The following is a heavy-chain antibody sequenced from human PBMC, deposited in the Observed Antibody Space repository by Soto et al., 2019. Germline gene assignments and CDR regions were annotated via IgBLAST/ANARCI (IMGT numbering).Heavy chain of an antibody. CDR2: IWYDGSNK. D-gene: IGHD3-22*01. Sequence: GSLRLSCAASGFTFSSYGMHWVRQAPGKGLEWVAVIWYDGSNKYYADSVKGRFTISRDNSKNTLYLQMNSLRAEDTAVYYCASSPLLGYDSSGYLFDYWGQGTLVTVSS. V-gene: IGHV3-33*01. CDR1: GFTFSSYG. J-gene: IGHJ4*02. CDR3: ASSPLLGYDSSGYLFDY.